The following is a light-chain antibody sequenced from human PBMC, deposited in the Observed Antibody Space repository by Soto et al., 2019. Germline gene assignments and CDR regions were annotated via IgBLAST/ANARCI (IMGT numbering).Light chain of an antibody. V-gene: IGKV3-15*01. CDR1: HSVSSS. CDR2: DAS. CDR3: QQYNDWPPIT. J-gene: IGKJ5*01. Sequence: EIVMTQSPATLSVSPGERAPLSCRSSHSVSSSLASYQQKPGQAPRLLIYDASSRATVIPARFSGSGSGTEFTLTISSLQSEDFAVYYCQQYNDWPPITFGQGTRLEIK.